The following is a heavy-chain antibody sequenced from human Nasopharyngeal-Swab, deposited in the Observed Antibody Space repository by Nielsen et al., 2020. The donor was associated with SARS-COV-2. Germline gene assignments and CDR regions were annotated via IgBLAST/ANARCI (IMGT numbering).Heavy chain of an antibody. CDR2: IYYSGAT. V-gene: IGHV4-39*07. Sequence: GSLRLSCTVSGGSILSSIYYWGWIRQPPGKGLEWIGRIYYSGATYYNPSLKSRVTISVDTSKNQFSLKLSSVTAADTAVYYCARRLQLWSPYYYYGMDVWGQGTTVTVSS. CDR3: ARRLQLWSPYYYYGMDV. J-gene: IGHJ6*02. D-gene: IGHD5-18*01. CDR1: GGSILSSIYY.